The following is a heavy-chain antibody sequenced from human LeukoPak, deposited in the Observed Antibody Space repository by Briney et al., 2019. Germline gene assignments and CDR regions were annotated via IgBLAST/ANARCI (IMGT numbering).Heavy chain of an antibody. Sequence: PGGSLRLSCAASGFTFGSYGMHWVRQAPGKGLEWVAFIRYDGSNKYYADSVKGRFTISRDNSKNTLYLQMNSLRAEDTAVYYCARDSPAMVACMDVWGQGTTVTVSS. CDR3: ARDSPAMVACMDV. CDR1: GFTFGSYG. CDR2: IRYDGSNK. D-gene: IGHD5-18*01. V-gene: IGHV3-30*02. J-gene: IGHJ6*02.